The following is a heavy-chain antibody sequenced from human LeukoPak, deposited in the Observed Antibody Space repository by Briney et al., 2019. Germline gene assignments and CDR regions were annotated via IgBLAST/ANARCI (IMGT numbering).Heavy chain of an antibody. CDR1: GYTFTDYY. J-gene: IGHJ4*02. Sequence: GASVKISCKVSGYTFTDYYMHWVQQAPGKGLEWMGLVDPEDGETIYAEKFQGRATITADTSTDTAYMELSSLRSEDTAVYYCATDRRADSSGYSFDYWGQGTLVTVSS. V-gene: IGHV1-69-2*01. CDR3: ATDRRADSSGYSFDY. CDR2: VDPEDGET. D-gene: IGHD3-22*01.